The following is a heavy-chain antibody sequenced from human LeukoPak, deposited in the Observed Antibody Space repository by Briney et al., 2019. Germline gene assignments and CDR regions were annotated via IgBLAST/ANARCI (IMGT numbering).Heavy chain of an antibody. V-gene: IGHV3-21*01. J-gene: IGHJ4*02. CDR2: INPLASSI. CDR1: GLIFSYNS. D-gene: IGHD3-9*01. CDR3: ERLRRNCNSAGYCYYFDY. Sequence: GRSLRLSCGASGLIFSYNSCIWIRQAPGKGLEWVASINPLASSIYYADSVRGRFIISRYNAKRVVYLQMNSLRAEDTALYFCERLRRNCNSAGYCYYFDYWGRGTLVTVSS.